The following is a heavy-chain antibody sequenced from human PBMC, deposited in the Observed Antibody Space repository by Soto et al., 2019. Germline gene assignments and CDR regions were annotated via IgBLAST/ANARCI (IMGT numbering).Heavy chain of an antibody. Sequence: PGGSLRLSCTASGFTFGDYAMSWFRQAPGKGLEWVGFIRSNAYGGTTEYAASVKDRFTISRDDSKSIAYLQMNSLKTEDTAVYYCTRVPFDDGYYFDYWGQGALVTVSS. CDR3: TRVPFDDGYYFDY. D-gene: IGHD3-9*01. CDR2: IRSNAYGGTT. CDR1: GFTFGDYA. V-gene: IGHV3-49*03. J-gene: IGHJ4*02.